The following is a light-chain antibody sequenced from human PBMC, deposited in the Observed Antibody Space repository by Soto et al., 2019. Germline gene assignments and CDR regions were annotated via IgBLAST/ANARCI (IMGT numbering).Light chain of an antibody. Sequence: QSALTQPAYVSGSPGQSITISCTGTSSDVGGYNYVSWYQQHPGKAPKLMIYDVSNRPSGVSNRFSGSKSGNTASLTISGLQADDEADYYCSSYTSSSTLVVFGGGTKLTVL. CDR2: DVS. CDR1: SSDVGGYNY. CDR3: SSYTSSSTLVV. J-gene: IGLJ2*01. V-gene: IGLV2-14*01.